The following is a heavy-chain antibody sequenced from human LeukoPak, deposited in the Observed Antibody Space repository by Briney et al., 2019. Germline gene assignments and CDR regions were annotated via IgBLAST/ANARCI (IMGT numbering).Heavy chain of an antibody. CDR2: IYSGGSI. CDR1: GFTVSSNY. V-gene: IGHV3-66*02. J-gene: IGHJ4*02. Sequence: PGGSLRLSCAASGFTVSSNYMSWVRQAPGKGLEWVSVIYSGGSIYYADSVKGRFTISRDNSKNTLYLQMNSLRAEDTAVYYCAREIAARLDYWGQGTLVTVSS. D-gene: IGHD6-6*01. CDR3: AREIAARLDY.